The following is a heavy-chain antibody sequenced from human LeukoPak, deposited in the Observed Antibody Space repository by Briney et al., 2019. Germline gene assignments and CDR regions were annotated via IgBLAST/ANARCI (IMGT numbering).Heavy chain of an antibody. CDR2: IIPIFGTA. V-gene: IGHV1-69*13. D-gene: IGHD2-2*01. CDR3: ARDRWTIVVVPAAISGSSSEYYYYYGMDV. CDR1: GGTFSSYA. J-gene: IGHJ6*02. Sequence: SVKVSCKASGGTFSSYAISWVRQAPGQGLEWMGGIIPIFGTANYAQKFQGRVTITADESTSTAYMELSSLRSEDTAVYYCARDRWTIVVVPAAISGSSSEYYYYYGMDVWGQGTTVTVSS.